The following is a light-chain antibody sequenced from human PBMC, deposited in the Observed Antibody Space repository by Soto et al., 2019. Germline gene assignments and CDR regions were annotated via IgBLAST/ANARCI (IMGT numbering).Light chain of an antibody. CDR3: SSYTSSSTTDVV. CDR1: SSDVGGYNY. Sequence: QSALTQPASVSGSPGQSITISCTGTSSDVGGYNYVSWYQQHPGKAPKLMIYEVSNRPSGVSNRFSGSKSGNTASLTISGLQDPEEADHYCSSYTSSSTTDVVFGGGTKLTVL. CDR2: EVS. J-gene: IGLJ2*01. V-gene: IGLV2-14*01.